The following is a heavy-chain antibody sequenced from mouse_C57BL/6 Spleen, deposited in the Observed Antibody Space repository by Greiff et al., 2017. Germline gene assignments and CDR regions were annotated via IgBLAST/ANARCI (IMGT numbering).Heavy chain of an antibody. Sequence: VQLQQSGPELVKPGASVKLSCTASGYTFTDYNMDWVKQSHGKGLEWIGKINPNNGGTNYNQKFKGKATLTVDKSSSTAYMELRSLTSEDTAVYYCAREEVVYCGAMDYWGQGTSVTVS. J-gene: IGHJ4*01. CDR3: AREEVVYCGAMDY. D-gene: IGHD1-1*01. V-gene: IGHV1-18*01. CDR2: INPNNGGT. CDR1: GYTFTDYN.